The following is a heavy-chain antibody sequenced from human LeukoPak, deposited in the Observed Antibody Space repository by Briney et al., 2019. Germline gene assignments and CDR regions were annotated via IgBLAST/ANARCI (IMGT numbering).Heavy chain of an antibody. CDR3: ARNTVTDFYYYSYMDV. D-gene: IGHD4-17*01. CDR1: GFTFSSYS. V-gene: IGHV3-20*04. CDR2: INWNGDST. Sequence: GGSLRLSCAASGFTFSSYSMNWVRQAPGKGLEWVSGINWNGDSTGYADSVKGRFTISRDNAKNSLYLQMNSLRAEDTALYYCARNTVTDFYYYSYMDVWGKGTTVTVSS. J-gene: IGHJ6*03.